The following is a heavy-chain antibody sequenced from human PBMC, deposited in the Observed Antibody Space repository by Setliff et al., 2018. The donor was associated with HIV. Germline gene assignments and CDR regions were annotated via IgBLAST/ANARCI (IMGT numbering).Heavy chain of an antibody. J-gene: IGHJ3*01. D-gene: IGHD3-10*01. Sequence: ESLKISCKGSGYSFTSYWIGWVRQMPGKGLEWMEIIYPGDSDTTYNPSFQGQVTISVDKSITSAFPQLRRVKVSDTGLYFCARSRVGSSDAFDVWGQGTLVTVSS. CDR2: IYPGDSDT. CDR1: GYSFTSYW. V-gene: IGHV5-51*01. CDR3: ARSRVGSSDAFDV.